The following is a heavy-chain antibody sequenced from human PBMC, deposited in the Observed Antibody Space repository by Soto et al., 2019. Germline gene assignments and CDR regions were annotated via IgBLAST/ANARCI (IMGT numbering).Heavy chain of an antibody. J-gene: IGHJ6*03. D-gene: IGHD4-17*01. Sequence: GGSLRLSCAASGFTFRDYYMSWIRQAPGKGLEWVSYISSSGSTIYYADTVKGRFTISRDNAKNSLYLQMNSLRAEDTAVYYCASPSVTKDYYYYYMDVWGKGTTVTVSS. CDR3: ASPSVTKDYYYYYMDV. V-gene: IGHV3-11*01. CDR1: GFTFRDYY. CDR2: ISSSGSTI.